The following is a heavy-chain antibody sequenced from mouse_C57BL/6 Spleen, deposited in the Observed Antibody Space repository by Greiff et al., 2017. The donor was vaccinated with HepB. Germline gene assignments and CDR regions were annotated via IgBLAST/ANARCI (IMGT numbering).Heavy chain of an antibody. Sequence: QVQLQQPGAELVMPGASVKLSCKASGYTFTSYWMHWVKQRPGQGLEWIGEIDPSDSYNNYNQKFKGKSTLTVDKSASTAYMQLSSLTSEDSAVYYCARHYYGLYYFDYWGQGTTLTVSS. CDR1: GYTFTSYW. CDR2: IDPSDSYN. J-gene: IGHJ2*01. D-gene: IGHD1-2*01. V-gene: IGHV1-69*01. CDR3: ARHYYGLYYFDY.